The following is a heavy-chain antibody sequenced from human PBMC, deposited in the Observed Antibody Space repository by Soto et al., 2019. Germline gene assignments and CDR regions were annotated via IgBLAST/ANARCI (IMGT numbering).Heavy chain of an antibody. CDR1: GGSFSGYY. CDR2: INHSGST. Sequence: PSETLSLTCAVYGGSFSGYYWSWIRQPPGKGLEWIGEINHSGSTNYNPSLKSRVTISVDTSKNQFPLKLSSVTAADTAVYYCARKRRAAKRYNWFDPWGQGTLVTVSS. J-gene: IGHJ5*02. V-gene: IGHV4-34*01. CDR3: ARKRRAAKRYNWFDP. D-gene: IGHD3-16*01.